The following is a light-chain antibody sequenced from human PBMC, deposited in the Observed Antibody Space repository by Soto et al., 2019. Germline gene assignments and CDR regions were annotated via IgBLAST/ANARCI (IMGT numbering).Light chain of an antibody. Sequence: EILMTQSPATLSVSPGERATLSCRASQSVSSNLAWYQQKPGQAPRLLIYGASTRASGIPARFSGGGSGTEFTLTISSLQSEDFAVYYCQQYNNWPLWTFGQGTKVEIK. CDR1: QSVSSN. J-gene: IGKJ1*01. CDR2: GAS. CDR3: QQYNNWPLWT. V-gene: IGKV3-15*01.